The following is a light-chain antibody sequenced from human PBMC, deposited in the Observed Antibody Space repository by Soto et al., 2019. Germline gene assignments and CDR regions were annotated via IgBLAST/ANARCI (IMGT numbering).Light chain of an antibody. J-gene: IGKJ1*01. CDR1: ETISSW. V-gene: IGKV1-5*01. CDR3: QKYYNYWT. CDR2: DAS. Sequence: DIQLTQSPSTLSASVGDRVTSNCRANETISSWLAWYQQKPGKAPRPLISDASSLQSGVPSRFSGSGSGPEFALLISSLQPDDFPTYFCQKYYNYWTFGQGTKVEIK.